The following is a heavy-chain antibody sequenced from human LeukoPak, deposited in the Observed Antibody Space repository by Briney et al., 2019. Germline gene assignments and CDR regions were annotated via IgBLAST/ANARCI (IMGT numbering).Heavy chain of an antibody. CDR2: IIPIFGTA. J-gene: IGHJ6*03. V-gene: IGHV1-69*13. D-gene: IGHD3-22*01. CDR3: ARGHDSSGYLYYYYYMDV. Sequence: GASVKVSCKASGGTFSSYAISWVRQAPGQGLEWMGGIIPIFGTANYAQKFQGRVTITADESTCTAYMELSSLRSEDTAVYYCARGHDSSGYLYYYYYMDVWGKGTTVTVSS. CDR1: GGTFSSYA.